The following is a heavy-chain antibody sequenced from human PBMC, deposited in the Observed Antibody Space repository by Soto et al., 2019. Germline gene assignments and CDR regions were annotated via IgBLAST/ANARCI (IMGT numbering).Heavy chain of an antibody. Sequence: GGSLRLSCAASGFTFSSYGMHWVRQAPGKGLEWVAVIWYDGSNKYYADSVKGRFTISRDNSKNTLYLQMNSLRAEDTAVYYCARDQGTMVRGVIYYYYGMDVWGQGTTVTVSS. D-gene: IGHD3-10*01. J-gene: IGHJ6*02. CDR1: GFTFSSYG. V-gene: IGHV3-33*01. CDR3: ARDQGTMVRGVIYYYYGMDV. CDR2: IWYDGSNK.